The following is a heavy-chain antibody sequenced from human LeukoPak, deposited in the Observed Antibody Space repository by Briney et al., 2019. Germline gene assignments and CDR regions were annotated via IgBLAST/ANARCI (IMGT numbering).Heavy chain of an antibody. J-gene: IGHJ6*03. D-gene: IGHD5-18*01. CDR3: ARGAMVHYYYYYYMDV. Sequence: GGSLRLSCAASGFTFSSYAMHWVRQAPGKGLEYVSAISSNGGSTYYANSVKGRFTISRDNSKNTLYLQMGSLRAEDMAVYYCARGAMVHYYYYYYMDVWGKGTTVTVSS. CDR2: ISSNGGST. V-gene: IGHV3-64*01. CDR1: GFTFSSYA.